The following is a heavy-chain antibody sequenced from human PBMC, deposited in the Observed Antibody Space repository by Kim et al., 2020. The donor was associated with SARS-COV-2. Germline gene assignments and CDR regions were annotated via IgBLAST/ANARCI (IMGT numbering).Heavy chain of an antibody. CDR1: EFTFSSYS. V-gene: IGHV3-21*01. D-gene: IGHD2-2*01. Sequence: GSLRLSCAASEFTFSSYSMNWVRQAPGKGLEWVSSISSSSSFIYYADSVKGRFTISRDNAKNSLYLQMNSLRAEDTAMYYCARRNCSSTSCYSDYWGQGTLVTVSS. CDR3: ARRNCSSTSCYSDY. J-gene: IGHJ4*02. CDR2: ISSSSSFI.